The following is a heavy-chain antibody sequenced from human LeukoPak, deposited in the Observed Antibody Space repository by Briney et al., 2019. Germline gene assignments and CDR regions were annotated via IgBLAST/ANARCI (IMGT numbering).Heavy chain of an antibody. Sequence: QTGGSLRLSCAASGFTFSSYSMNWVRQAPGKGLEWVSYISSSSSTIYYADSVKGRFTISRDNSKNTLYLQLNSLRAEDTAVYYCAKDRRYCISTSCYSNAFDIWGQGTMVTVSS. CDR2: ISSSSSTI. CDR1: GFTFSSYS. V-gene: IGHV3-48*01. D-gene: IGHD2-2*01. CDR3: AKDRRYCISTSCYSNAFDI. J-gene: IGHJ3*02.